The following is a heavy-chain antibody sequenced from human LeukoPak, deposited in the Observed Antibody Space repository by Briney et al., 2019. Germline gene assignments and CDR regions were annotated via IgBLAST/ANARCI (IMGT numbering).Heavy chain of an antibody. Sequence: GGSLRLSCAASGFTFSSHSMNWVRQAPGKGLEWVSYISSSSSTIYYADSVKGRFTVSRDNAKNSLYLQMNSLRAEDTAVYYCARGAYYYEDWGQGTLVTVSS. CDR3: ARGAYYYED. CDR1: GFTFSSHS. J-gene: IGHJ4*02. D-gene: IGHD3-22*01. CDR2: ISSSSSTI. V-gene: IGHV3-48*01.